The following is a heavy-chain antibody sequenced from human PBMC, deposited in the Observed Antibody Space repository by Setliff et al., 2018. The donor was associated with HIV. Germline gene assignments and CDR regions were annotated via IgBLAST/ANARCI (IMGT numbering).Heavy chain of an antibody. CDR3: ARGRALGV. Sequence: PSETLSLTCAVYGGSLTNYYWSWIRQSPGKGLEWIGEINHSGSTNYNPSLKSRVTISVDTSKNQFSLKLSSVTAADTAVYYCARGRALGVWGQGTMVTVSS. CDR1: GGSLTNYY. J-gene: IGHJ3*01. V-gene: IGHV4-34*01. D-gene: IGHD3-3*02. CDR2: INHSGST.